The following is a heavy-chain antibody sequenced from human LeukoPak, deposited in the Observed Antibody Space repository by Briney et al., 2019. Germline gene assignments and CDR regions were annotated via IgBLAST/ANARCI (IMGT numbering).Heavy chain of an antibody. D-gene: IGHD5-12*01. J-gene: IGHJ4*02. CDR2: INHSGST. CDR1: GGSFSGYY. Sequence: PSETLSLTCAVYGGSFSGYYWSWIRQPPGKWLEWIGEINHSGSTNYNPSLKSRVTISVDTSTNQFSLKLSSVTAADTAVYYCARGQVGLVAMGEFDFWGQGTLVTVSS. CDR3: ARGQVGLVAMGEFDF. V-gene: IGHV4-34*01.